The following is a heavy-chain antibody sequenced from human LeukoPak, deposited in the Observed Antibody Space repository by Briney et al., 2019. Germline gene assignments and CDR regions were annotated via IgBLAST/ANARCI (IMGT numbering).Heavy chain of an antibody. CDR1: GGSISSYY. D-gene: IGHD6-19*01. V-gene: IGHV4-4*07. Sequence: ETXSLTCTVSGGSISSYYWSRIRQPAGKGLEWIGRIYTSGTTNYKPSLKSRVTMSVDTSKNQFSLKLSSVTAADTAVYYCARQQWGRNFDYWGQGTLVTVSS. CDR2: IYTSGTT. CDR3: ARQQWGRNFDY. J-gene: IGHJ4*02.